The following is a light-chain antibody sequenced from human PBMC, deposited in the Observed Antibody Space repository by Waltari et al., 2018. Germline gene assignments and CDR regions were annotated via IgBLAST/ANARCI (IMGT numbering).Light chain of an antibody. V-gene: IGKV1-39*01. CDR3: QQSYSTPTIT. Sequence: DIQMTKSPSSLSASVGDRVTITCRANQSISSYLNWYQQKPGKAPKLLIYAASSLQSGVPSRFSGSGSGTDFTLTISSLQPEDFATYYCQQSYSTPTITVGQGTRLEIK. J-gene: IGKJ5*01. CDR2: AAS. CDR1: QSISSY.